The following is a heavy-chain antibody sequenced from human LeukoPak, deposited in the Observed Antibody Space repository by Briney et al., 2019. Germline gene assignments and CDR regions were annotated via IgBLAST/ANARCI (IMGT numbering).Heavy chain of an antibody. J-gene: IGHJ4*02. CDR3: ARDEGYDSGGYPPWHYFDY. Sequence: GGSLRLSCAAPGFTFSSYAMHWVRQAPGKGLEWVAVISYDGSNKYYADSVKGRFTISRDNSKNTLYLQMNSLRAEDTAVYYCARDEGYDSGGYPPWHYFDYWGQGTLVTVSS. V-gene: IGHV3-30-3*01. D-gene: IGHD3-22*01. CDR2: ISYDGSNK. CDR1: GFTFSSYA.